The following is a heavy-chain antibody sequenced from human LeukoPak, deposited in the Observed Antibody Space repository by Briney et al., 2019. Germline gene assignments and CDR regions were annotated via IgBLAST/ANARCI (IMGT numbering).Heavy chain of an antibody. CDR2: ISRDGSTV. D-gene: IGHD3-16*01. CDR3: ARDLGDWYSSEFDD. J-gene: IGHJ4*02. V-gene: IGHV3-48*03. CDR1: GFTFRNYE. Sequence: GGSLRLSCAGSGFTFRNYEMSWVRQAPGKGLEWVSHISRDGSTVYYRDSVKGRFTISRDNVKNSLYLHMNSLRVEDTGVYYCARDLGDWYSSEFDDWGQGSLVIVSS.